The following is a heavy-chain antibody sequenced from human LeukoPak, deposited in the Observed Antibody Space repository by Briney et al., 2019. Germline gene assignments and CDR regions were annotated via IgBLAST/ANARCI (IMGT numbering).Heavy chain of an antibody. V-gene: IGHV1-8*01. J-gene: IGHJ4*02. CDR1: GYTFTSYD. CDR3: ARFIYGSGSYLPLFDY. Sequence: ASVKVSCKASGYTFTSYDINWVRQATGQGLEGMGWMNPNSGNTGYAQKFQGRVPMTRNTSISTAYMELSSLRSEGTAVYYCARFIYGSGSYLPLFDYWGQGTLVTVSS. D-gene: IGHD3-10*01. CDR2: MNPNSGNT.